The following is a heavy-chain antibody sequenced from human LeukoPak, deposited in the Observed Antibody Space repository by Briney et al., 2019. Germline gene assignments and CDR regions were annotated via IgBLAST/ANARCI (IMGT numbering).Heavy chain of an antibody. V-gene: IGHV3-30-3*01. D-gene: IGHD2-2*01. CDR3: TRTRGCSSTSCYADY. CDR2: ISYDGSNK. J-gene: IGHJ4*02. CDR1: GFTFSSYA. Sequence: GRSLRLPCAASGFTFSSYAMHWVRQAPGKGLEWVAVISYDGSNKYYADSVKGRFTISRDNSKNTLYLQMNSLRAEDTALYYCTRTRGCSSTSCYADYWGQGTLVTVSS.